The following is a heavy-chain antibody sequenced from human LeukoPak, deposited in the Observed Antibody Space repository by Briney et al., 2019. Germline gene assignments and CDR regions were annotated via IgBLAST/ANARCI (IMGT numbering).Heavy chain of an antibody. CDR2: ISSNGGST. V-gene: IGHV3-64*01. D-gene: IGHD5-12*01. CDR3: AKEKSGYDSPPFDP. Sequence: PGGSLRLSCAASGFTFSNYAMHWVRQAPGKGLEYVSAISSNGGSTYYANSVKGRFTISRDNSKNTLYLQMISLRAEDTAVYYCAKEKSGYDSPPFDPWGQGTLVTVSS. CDR1: GFTFSNYA. J-gene: IGHJ5*02.